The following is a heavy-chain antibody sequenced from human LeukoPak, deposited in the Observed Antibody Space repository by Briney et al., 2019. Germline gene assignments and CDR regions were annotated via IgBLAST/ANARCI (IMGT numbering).Heavy chain of an antibody. J-gene: IGHJ4*02. CDR2: ISDDGRSK. CDR3: VKQDTGSYLGGY. Sequence: GGSLRLSCAASGFTFSGYWMHWVRQVPGKGLVWISYISDDGRSKGYADSVQGRFTISRDNAKNTLSLQMNSLRVDDTAVYYCVKQDTGSYLGGYWGQGTLVTVSS. D-gene: IGHD1-26*01. V-gene: IGHV3-74*01. CDR1: GFTFSGYW.